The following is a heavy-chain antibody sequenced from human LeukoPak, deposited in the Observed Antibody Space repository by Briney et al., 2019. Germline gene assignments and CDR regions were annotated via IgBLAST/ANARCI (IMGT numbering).Heavy chain of an antibody. J-gene: IGHJ3*02. CDR1: GYTFTGYY. Sequence: ASVKVSCKASGYTFTGYYMHWVRQAPGQGLEWMGIINPSGGSTSYAQKFQGRVTMTRDMSTSTVYMELSSLRSEDTAVYYCAREIRFRGAFDIWGQGTMVTVSS. D-gene: IGHD3-3*01. CDR3: AREIRFRGAFDI. V-gene: IGHV1-46*01. CDR2: INPSGGST.